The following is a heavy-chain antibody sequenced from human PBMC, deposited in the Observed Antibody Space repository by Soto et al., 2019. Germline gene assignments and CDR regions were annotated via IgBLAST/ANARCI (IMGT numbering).Heavy chain of an antibody. CDR2: IRSKAYGGTT. CDR3: TRGPAQGAFDI. Sequence: PGGSLRLSCTASGFTFGDYAMSWVRQAPGKGLEWVGFIRSKAYGGTTEYAASVKGRSTISRDDSKSIAYLQMNSLKTEDTAVYYCTRGPAQGAFDIWGQGTMVTVSS. V-gene: IGHV3-49*04. CDR1: GFTFGDYA. J-gene: IGHJ3*02.